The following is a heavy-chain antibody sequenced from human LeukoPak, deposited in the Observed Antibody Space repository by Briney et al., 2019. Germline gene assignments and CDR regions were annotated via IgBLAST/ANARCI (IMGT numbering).Heavy chain of an antibody. Sequence: GGSLRLSCAASGFTFSSYWMSWVRQAPGKGLEWVANIKQDGSEKYYVDSVKGRFTISRDNAKNSLYLQMNSLRAKDTAVYYCARARGVVVVAAVNWFDPWGQGTLVTVSS. CDR2: IKQDGSEK. V-gene: IGHV3-7*04. CDR1: GFTFSSYW. D-gene: IGHD2-15*01. CDR3: ARARGVVVVAAVNWFDP. J-gene: IGHJ5*02.